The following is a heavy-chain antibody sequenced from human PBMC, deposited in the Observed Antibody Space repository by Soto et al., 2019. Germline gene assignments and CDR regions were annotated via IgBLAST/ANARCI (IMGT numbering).Heavy chain of an antibody. D-gene: IGHD1-26*01. Sequence: VQLVESGGGVVQPGRSLRLSCAASGFTFSSYAMHWVRQAPGKGLEWVAVISYDGSNKYYADSVKGRFTISRDNSKNTLYLQMNSLRAEDTAVYYCARDRWEQGRYFDYWGQGTLVTVSS. V-gene: IGHV3-30-3*01. J-gene: IGHJ4*02. CDR1: GFTFSSYA. CDR3: ARDRWEQGRYFDY. CDR2: ISYDGSNK.